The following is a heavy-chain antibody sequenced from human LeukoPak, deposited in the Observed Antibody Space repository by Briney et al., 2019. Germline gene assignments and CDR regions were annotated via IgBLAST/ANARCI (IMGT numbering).Heavy chain of an antibody. CDR2: ISGSGGNA. D-gene: IGHD6-13*01. Sequence: GGSLRLSCAASGFIFDSCAMTWVRQAPGKGLEWVSIISGSGGNAYYAGSVKGRFTISRDNFKNTVYLQMNSLRADDTAIYYCAKARSSTWDYYFDSWGQGTLVTVSS. J-gene: IGHJ4*02. V-gene: IGHV3-23*01. CDR3: AKARSSTWDYYFDS. CDR1: GFIFDSCA.